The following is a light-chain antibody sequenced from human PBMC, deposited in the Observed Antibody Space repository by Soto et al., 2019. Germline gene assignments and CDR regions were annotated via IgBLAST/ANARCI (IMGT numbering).Light chain of an antibody. CDR1: SSDVGGSNS. Sequence: QSALTQPPSASGSPGQSVTISCTGNSSDVGGSNSVSWYQQHPGKAPQLMIYEVSKRPSGVPDRFSGSKSGNTASLSVSGLQAEDEADYYCSSFAVSSYVFGTGTKLTVL. J-gene: IGLJ1*01. CDR3: SSFAVSSYV. V-gene: IGLV2-8*01. CDR2: EVS.